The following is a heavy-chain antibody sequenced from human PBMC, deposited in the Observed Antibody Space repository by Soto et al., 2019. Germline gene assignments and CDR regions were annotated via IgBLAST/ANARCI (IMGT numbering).Heavy chain of an antibody. D-gene: IGHD3-3*01. CDR3: ARGYDFWSGYNRYYFDY. CDR2: ISYDGSNK. CDR1: GFTFSSYA. J-gene: IGHJ4*02. Sequence: LRLSCAASGFTFSSYAMHWVRQAPGKGLEWVAVISYDGSNKYYADSVKGRFTISRDNSKSTLYLQMNSLRAEDTAVYYCARGYDFWSGYNRYYFDYWGQGTLVTVSS. V-gene: IGHV3-30-3*01.